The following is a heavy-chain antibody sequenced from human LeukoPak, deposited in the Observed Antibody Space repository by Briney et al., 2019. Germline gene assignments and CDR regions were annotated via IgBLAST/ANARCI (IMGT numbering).Heavy chain of an antibody. V-gene: IGHV3-7*03. D-gene: IGHD2-15*01. Sequence: GGSLRLSCAASGFTFSIYWMTWVRQAPGKGLEWVANIKQDGSEKYYVDSVKGRFTISRDNAKNSLFLQMNSLRAEDTAVYYCAKGASFCSGGSCYSPHFDYWGQGTLVTVSS. CDR3: AKGASFCSGGSCYSPHFDY. CDR2: IKQDGSEK. J-gene: IGHJ4*02. CDR1: GFTFSIYW.